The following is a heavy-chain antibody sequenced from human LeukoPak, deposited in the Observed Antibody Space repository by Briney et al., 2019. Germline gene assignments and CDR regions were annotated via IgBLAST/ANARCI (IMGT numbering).Heavy chain of an antibody. D-gene: IGHD5/OR15-5a*01. V-gene: IGHV1-8*01. Sequence: ASVKVSCKASVYTFTSYDINWVRQTTGQGLEWMGWMNPNSGNTGYAQKFQGRVTMTRNTSISTAYMQLSSLRSEATAVYYCARKRSTSLGSYYYYYGMDVGGQGPTVTVSS. CDR3: ARKRSTSLGSYYYYYGMDV. CDR1: VYTFTSYD. CDR2: MNPNSGNT. J-gene: IGHJ6*02.